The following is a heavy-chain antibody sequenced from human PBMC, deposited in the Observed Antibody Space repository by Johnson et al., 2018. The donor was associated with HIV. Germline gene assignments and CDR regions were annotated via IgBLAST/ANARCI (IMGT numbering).Heavy chain of an antibody. V-gene: IGHV3-30*03. CDR2: ISYEGSNK. CDR3: ARSYYDFAPIGPAFDL. J-gene: IGHJ3*01. CDR1: GFSFSSHG. Sequence: QVQLVESGGGVVQPGRSLRLSCAASGFSFSSHGMHWVRQAPGKGLEWVAVISYEGSNKYHADSVKGRFTISRDNSKNTLYLQMNSLRPEDTAVYYCARSYYDFAPIGPAFDLWGQGTMVTVSS. D-gene: IGHD3-3*01.